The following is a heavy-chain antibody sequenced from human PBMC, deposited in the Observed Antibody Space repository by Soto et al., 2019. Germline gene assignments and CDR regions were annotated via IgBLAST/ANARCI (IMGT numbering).Heavy chain of an antibody. D-gene: IGHD3-9*01. V-gene: IGHV4-34*01. CDR1: GGSFSGYY. Sequence: QVQLQQWGAGLLKPSETLSLTCAVYGGSFSGYYWSWIRQPPGKGLEWIGEINHSGSTNYNPSLKSRVTVSVDPAKNQFSLKLSSVTAADTAVYYCARDKRYFDWLRSRGATQPPRTYYFDYWGQGTLVTVSS. J-gene: IGHJ4*02. CDR3: ARDKRYFDWLRSRGATQPPRTYYFDY. CDR2: INHSGST.